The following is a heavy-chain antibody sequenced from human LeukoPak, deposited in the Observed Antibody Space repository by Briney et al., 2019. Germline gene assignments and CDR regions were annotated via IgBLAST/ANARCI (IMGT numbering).Heavy chain of an antibody. CDR1: GFTFSSYG. CDR2: ISYDGSNK. J-gene: IGHJ6*02. V-gene: IGHV3-30*18. D-gene: IGHD4-23*01. CDR3: AKSGGGPSSPYYYYGMDV. Sequence: GGSLRLSCAASGFTFSSYGMHWVRQAPGKGLEWVAVISYDGSNKYYADSVKGRFTISRDNSKDTLYLQMNSLRAEDTAVYYFAKSGGGPSSPYYYYGMDVWGQGTTVTVSS.